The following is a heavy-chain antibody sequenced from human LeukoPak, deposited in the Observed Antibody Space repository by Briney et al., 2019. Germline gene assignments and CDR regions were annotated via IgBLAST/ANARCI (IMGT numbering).Heavy chain of an antibody. CDR1: GFALSSHW. J-gene: IGHJ6*02. Sequence: GGSLRLSCAASGFALSSHWMTWVRQVPGRGPEWVANVNRDGSETYYLDSVKGRFTISKDNAKNSLHLQMNSLRAEDTALYHCARNNGMDVWGQGTTVIVSS. V-gene: IGHV3-7*03. CDR3: ARNNGMDV. CDR2: VNRDGSET.